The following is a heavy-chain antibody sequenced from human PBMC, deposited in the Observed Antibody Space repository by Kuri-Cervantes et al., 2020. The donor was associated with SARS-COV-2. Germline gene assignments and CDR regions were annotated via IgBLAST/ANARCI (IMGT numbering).Heavy chain of an antibody. CDR3: VRDGDHWNFDY. V-gene: IGHV3-20*04. CDR1: GFTFDDYG. J-gene: IGHJ4*02. CDR2: INWNGGST. D-gene: IGHD1-1*01. Sequence: GGSLRLSCAASGFTFDDYGMSWVRRAPGKGLEWVSGINWNGGSTGYADSVKGRFTISRDNAKNSLYLQMNSLGAEDTAVYYCVRDGDHWNFDYWGQGTLVTVSS.